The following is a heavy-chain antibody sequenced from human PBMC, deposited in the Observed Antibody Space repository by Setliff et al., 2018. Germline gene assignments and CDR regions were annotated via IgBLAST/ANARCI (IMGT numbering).Heavy chain of an antibody. Sequence: PSETLSLTCTVSGGSISSGDYYWSWIRQPPGKGLEWIGNMYHSGSVYYNPSLKSRVTISVDTSKNQFSLKLSSVTAADTAVYYCARGRLHYYDSSGYSYWGQGTLVTVSS. CDR1: GGSISSGDYY. V-gene: IGHV4-39*07. CDR3: ARGRLHYYDSSGYSY. J-gene: IGHJ4*02. D-gene: IGHD3-22*01. CDR2: MYHSGSV.